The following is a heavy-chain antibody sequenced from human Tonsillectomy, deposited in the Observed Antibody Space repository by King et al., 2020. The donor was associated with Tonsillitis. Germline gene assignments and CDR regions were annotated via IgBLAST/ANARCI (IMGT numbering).Heavy chain of an antibody. CDR2: INHSGST. V-gene: IGHV4-34*01. Sequence: VPLQPWGAGLLKPSETLSLTCAVDGGSFSGYFWTWIRQSPGKGLEWIGEINHSGSTNYNPSLKSRVTISPDTSKNQLSLKLTSVTAADTAVYYCARGFRESTDHGSPGGLWSQGTLVTVSS. J-gene: IGHJ4*02. D-gene: IGHD1-26*01. CDR1: GGSFSGYF. CDR3: ARGFRESTDHGSPGGL.